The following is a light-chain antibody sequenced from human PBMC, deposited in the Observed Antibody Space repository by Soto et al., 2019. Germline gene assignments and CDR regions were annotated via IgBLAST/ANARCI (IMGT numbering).Light chain of an antibody. J-gene: IGLJ1*01. V-gene: IGLV2-14*01. CDR2: EVS. CDR3: SSYTSSSTYV. CDR1: SYNIGGNS. Sequence: QSVLTQPPSVSAAPGQKVTISCSGSSYNIGGNSVSWYQQHPGKAPKLMIYEVSNRPSGVSNRFSGSKSGNTASLTISGLQAEDEADYYCSSYTSSSTYVFGTGTKVTVL.